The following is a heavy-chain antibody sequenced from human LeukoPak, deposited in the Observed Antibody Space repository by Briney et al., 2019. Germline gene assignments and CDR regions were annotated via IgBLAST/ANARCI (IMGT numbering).Heavy chain of an antibody. V-gene: IGHV1-46*01. J-gene: IGHJ4*02. CDR2: INPSGGST. CDR1: GYTFTCYY. CDR3: ATLAVTAFDY. Sequence: ASVKVSCKASGYTFTCYYMHWVRQAPGQGLEWMGIINPSGGSTSYAQKFQGRVTMTRDTSTSTVYMELSSLRSEDTAVYYCATLAVTAFDYWGQGTLVTVSS. D-gene: IGHD6-19*01.